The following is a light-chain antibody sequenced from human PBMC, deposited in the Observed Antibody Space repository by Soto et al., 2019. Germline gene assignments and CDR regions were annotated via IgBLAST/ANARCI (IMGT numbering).Light chain of an antibody. V-gene: IGLV3-25*03. CDR2: KDS. CDR1: ALAKQY. Sequence: SYELTQAPSVSVSPGQTARITCSGDALAKQYGYWYQQKPGQAPVVVIYKDSERPSGTPERFSGSSSGTTVTLTISGVRVEDEGDYYCQSADTSGTYVVFGGGTKLTVL. CDR3: QSADTSGTYVV. J-gene: IGLJ2*01.